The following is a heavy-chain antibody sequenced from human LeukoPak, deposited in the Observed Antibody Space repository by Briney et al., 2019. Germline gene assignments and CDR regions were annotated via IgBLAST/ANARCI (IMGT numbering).Heavy chain of an antibody. CDR3: AKGGYCSTTSCYVGWFDP. V-gene: IGHV3-23*01. J-gene: IGHJ5*02. CDR1: GFTFSSYA. D-gene: IGHD2-2*01. CDR2: ISGGGGST. Sequence: PGGSLRLSCSASGFTFSSYAMHWVRRAPGKGLEWVSVISGGGGSTYYADSVKGRFTISRDNSKNTLYLQMNSLRAEDTAVYYCAKGGYCSTTSCYVGWFDPWGQGTLVTVSS.